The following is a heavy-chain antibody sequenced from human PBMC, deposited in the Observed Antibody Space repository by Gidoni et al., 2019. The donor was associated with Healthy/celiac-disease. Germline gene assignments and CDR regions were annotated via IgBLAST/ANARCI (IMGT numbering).Heavy chain of an antibody. Sequence: QVQLVESGGGVVQPGRSLRLSCAASGFPFRSYGLHWVRQAPGKGLEWVAVISYDGSNKYYADSVKGRFTISRDNSKNTLYLQMNSLRAEDTAVYYCARGRLRFLEWLPDDAFDIWGQGTMVTVSS. CDR1: GFPFRSYG. J-gene: IGHJ3*02. D-gene: IGHD3-3*01. V-gene: IGHV3-30*03. CDR3: ARGRLRFLEWLPDDAFDI. CDR2: ISYDGSNK.